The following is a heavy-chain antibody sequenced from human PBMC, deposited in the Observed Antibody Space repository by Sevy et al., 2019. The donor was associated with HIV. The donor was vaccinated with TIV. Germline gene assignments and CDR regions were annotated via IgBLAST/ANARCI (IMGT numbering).Heavy chain of an antibody. CDR3: ALERLSSDVAEYFQN. V-gene: IGHV3-30-3*01. Sequence: GGSLRLSCAASGFTFNTYAMNWVRQAPGKGLEWVATISFDGSNKHYADSVKGRFTISRDNSQNSLYLQMNSLRTEDTAVYYCALERLSSDVAEYFQNWGQGTLVTVSS. J-gene: IGHJ1*01. D-gene: IGHD1-1*01. CDR2: ISFDGSNK. CDR1: GFTFNTYA.